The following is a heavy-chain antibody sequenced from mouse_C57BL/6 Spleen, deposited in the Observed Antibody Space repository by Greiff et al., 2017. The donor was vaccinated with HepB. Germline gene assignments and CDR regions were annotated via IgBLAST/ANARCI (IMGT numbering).Heavy chain of an antibody. V-gene: IGHV1-64*01. Sequence: QVQLKQPGAELVKPGASVKLSCKASGYTFTSYWMHWVKQRPGQGLEWIGMIHPNSGSTNYNEKFKSKATLTVDKSSSTAYMQLSSLTSEDSAVYYCARSEDYYGSSPWFAYWGQGTLVTVSA. J-gene: IGHJ3*01. CDR3: ARSEDYYGSSPWFAY. D-gene: IGHD1-1*01. CDR2: IHPNSGST. CDR1: GYTFTSYW.